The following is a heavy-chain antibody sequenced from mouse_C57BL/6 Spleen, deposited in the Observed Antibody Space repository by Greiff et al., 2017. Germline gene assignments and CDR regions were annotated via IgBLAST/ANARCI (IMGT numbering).Heavy chain of an antibody. J-gene: IGHJ2*01. CDR1: GFTFSDYG. CDR2: ISSGSSTI. Sequence: DVMLVESGGGLVKPGGSLKLSCAASGFTFSDYGMHWVRQAPEKGLEWVAYISSGSSTIYYADTVKGRFTISIDNAKKTLFLQMTSLRSEDTAMYYCANYYFDYWGQGTTLTVSS. CDR3: ANYYFDY. V-gene: IGHV5-17*01.